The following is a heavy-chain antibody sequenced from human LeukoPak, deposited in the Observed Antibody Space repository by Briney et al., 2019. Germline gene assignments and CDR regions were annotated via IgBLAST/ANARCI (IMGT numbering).Heavy chain of an antibody. CDR1: GFTFSSYW. CDR2: IKQDGSEK. D-gene: IGHD3-22*01. V-gene: IGHV3-7*03. J-gene: IGHJ4*02. CDR3: AKGIHSTGYYPFDY. Sequence: PGGSLRLSCEASGFTFSSYWMDWVRQAPGKGLEWVANIKQDGSEKYYVDSVKGRFTISRDTSKSTLYLQLNSLRAEDTAIYYCAKGIHSTGYYPFDYWGQGTLVTVSS.